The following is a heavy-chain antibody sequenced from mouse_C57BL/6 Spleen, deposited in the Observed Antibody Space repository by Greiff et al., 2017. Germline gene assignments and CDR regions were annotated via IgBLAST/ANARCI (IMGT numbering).Heavy chain of an antibody. CDR3: TTDYYGSSHTGDY. CDR1: GFNIKDDY. V-gene: IGHV14-4*01. Sequence: EVKLQESGAELVRPGASVKLSCTASGFNIKDDYMHWVKQRPEQGLEWIGWIDPENGDTEYASKFQGKATITADTSSNTAYLQLSSLTSEDTAVYYCTTDYYGSSHTGDYWGQGTTLTVSS. CDR2: IDPENGDT. J-gene: IGHJ2*01. D-gene: IGHD1-1*01.